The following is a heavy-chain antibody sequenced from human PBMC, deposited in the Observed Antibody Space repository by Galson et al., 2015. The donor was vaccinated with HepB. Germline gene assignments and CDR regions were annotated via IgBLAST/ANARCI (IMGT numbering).Heavy chain of an antibody. J-gene: IGHJ4*02. CDR3: ARDSESIATGWGY. Sequence: SVKVSCKASGYTFTSHGISWVRQAPGQGLEWMGWISPYNGDTKYAQKFQGRVTMTSDTSTRTAYVELRSLRSGDTAVYYCARDSESIATGWGYWGQGTLVTVSS. D-gene: IGHD6-13*01. CDR1: GYTFTSHG. V-gene: IGHV1-18*01. CDR2: ISPYNGDT.